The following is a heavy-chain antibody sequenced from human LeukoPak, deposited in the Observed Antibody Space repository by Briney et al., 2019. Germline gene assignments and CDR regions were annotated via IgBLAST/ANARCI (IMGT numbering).Heavy chain of an antibody. V-gene: IGHV1-69*04. D-gene: IGHD3-22*01. CDR1: GGAFSSYA. CDR3: SHGEDSSGYGDY. CDR2: IIPILGIA. Sequence: SVKVSCKASGGAFSSYAISWVRQAPGQGLEWMGRIIPILGIANYAQKFQGRVTITADKSTSTAYMELSSLRSEDTAVYYCSHGEDSSGYGDYWGQGTLVTVSS. J-gene: IGHJ4*02.